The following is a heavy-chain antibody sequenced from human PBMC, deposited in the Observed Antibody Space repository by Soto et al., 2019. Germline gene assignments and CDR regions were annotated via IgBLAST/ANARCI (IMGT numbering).Heavy chain of an antibody. CDR2: INPNSGGT. Sequence: ASVNVSCKASGYTFTGYYMHWVRQAPGQGLEWMGWINPNSGGTNYAQKFQGWVTMTRDTSISTAYMELSRLRSDDTAVYYCARGLAAAGTYGMDVWGQGTTVTVSS. D-gene: IGHD6-13*01. CDR1: GYTFTGYY. J-gene: IGHJ6*02. CDR3: ARGLAAAGTYGMDV. V-gene: IGHV1-2*04.